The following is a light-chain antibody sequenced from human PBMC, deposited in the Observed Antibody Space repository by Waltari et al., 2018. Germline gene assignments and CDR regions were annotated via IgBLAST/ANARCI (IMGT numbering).Light chain of an antibody. J-gene: IGLJ1*01. CDR2: YTD. V-gene: IGLV1-44*01. CDR3: AAWDDSLNGYV. Sequence: QSTLTQPSSASGTPGQRVPISCSGSSSNIGSNTLNWYQQLPGTAPKLLIYYTDQRPSGVSDRFSGSKSGTSASLAFSGLQSEDEAHYYCAAWDDSLNGYVFGSGTEVTVL. CDR1: SSNIGSNT.